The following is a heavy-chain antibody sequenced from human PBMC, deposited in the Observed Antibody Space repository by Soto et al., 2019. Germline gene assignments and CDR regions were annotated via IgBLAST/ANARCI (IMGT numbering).Heavy chain of an antibody. J-gene: IGHJ4*02. V-gene: IGHV3-74*01. CDR2: INSDGSST. CDR3: AKRGVYIFCLSY. Sequence: EVQLVESGGGLVQPGGSLRLSCAASGFTFSSFWMHWVRQAPGEGLVWVSRINSDGSSTSYADSVKGRFTISRDNAKNTLYLQMNSLRVEDTAIYYCAKRGVYIFCLSYWGQGTLVTVSS. CDR1: GFTFSSFW. D-gene: IGHD3-10*01.